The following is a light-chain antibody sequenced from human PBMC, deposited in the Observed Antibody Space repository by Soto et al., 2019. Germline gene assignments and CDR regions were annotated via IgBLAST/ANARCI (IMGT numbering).Light chain of an antibody. CDR2: LNSDGSH. Sequence: QSVLTQSPSASASLGASVKLTCTLSSGHSSYAIAWHQQQPEKGPRYLMKLNSDGSHSQGDGIPDRFSGSSSGAERYLTISSLQSEDEADYYCQTWGTGTLWVFGGGTKVTVL. J-gene: IGLJ3*02. V-gene: IGLV4-69*01. CDR1: SGHSSYA. CDR3: QTWGTGTLWV.